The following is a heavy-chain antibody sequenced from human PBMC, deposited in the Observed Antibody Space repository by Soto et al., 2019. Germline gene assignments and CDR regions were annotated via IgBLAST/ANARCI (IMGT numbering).Heavy chain of an antibody. CDR2: IIPHFGTA. CDR3: ARDGLTATALAIYYNYFGMVA. Sequence: SVKVSCKASGGTFSSYAISWLRQAPGQGLEWMGGIIPHFGTANYAQKFQGRVTITADDSTSTAYIELRSLRSDDTAVTYCARDGLTATALAIYYNYFGMVAWGQGPWVTVP. CDR1: GGTFSSYA. J-gene: IGHJ6*02. V-gene: IGHV1-69*13. D-gene: IGHD5-12*01.